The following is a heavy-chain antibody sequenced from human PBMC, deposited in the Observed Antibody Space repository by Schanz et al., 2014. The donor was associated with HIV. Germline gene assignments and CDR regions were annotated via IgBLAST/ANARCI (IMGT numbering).Heavy chain of an antibody. CDR3: AKGFPDNNHSYFRY. CDR2: IWYDGTNI. CDR1: GFTFRNYA. D-gene: IGHD3-10*01. Sequence: VQLLESGGGLVQPGGSLRLSCAASGFTFRNYAISWVRQAPGKGLEWVAVIWYDGTNIDYADSVKGRFTISRDNSKNTLYLQMNSLRVEDTAVYYCAKGFPDNNHSYFRYWGQGTLVTVSS. V-gene: IGHV3-33*06. J-gene: IGHJ4*02.